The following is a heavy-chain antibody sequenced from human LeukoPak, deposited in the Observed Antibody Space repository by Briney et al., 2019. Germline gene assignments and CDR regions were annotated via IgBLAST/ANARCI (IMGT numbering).Heavy chain of an antibody. CDR1: GGSISSYY. CDR2: IYYSGST. D-gene: IGHD6-19*01. V-gene: IGHV4-59*01. CDR3: ARDPGSGWFDY. J-gene: IGHJ4*02. Sequence: SETLSLTCTVSGGSISSYYWRWIRQPPGKGLEWIGYIYYSGSTNYNPSLKSRVTISVDTSKNQFSLKLSSVTAADTAVYYCARDPGSGWFDYWGQGTLVTVSS.